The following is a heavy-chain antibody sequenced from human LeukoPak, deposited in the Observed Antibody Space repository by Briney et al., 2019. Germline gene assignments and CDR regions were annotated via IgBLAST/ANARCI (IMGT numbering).Heavy chain of an antibody. Sequence: ASVKVSCKVSGYTLTELSMHWARQAPGKGLEWLGGFDPEDGETIYAQKFQGRVTMTADTSTDTAYMELGSLRSEDTAVYYCATVLAPIAAVGDSNLDYWGQGTLVTVSS. D-gene: IGHD6-13*01. CDR3: ATVLAPIAAVGDSNLDY. CDR1: GYTLTELS. J-gene: IGHJ4*02. CDR2: FDPEDGET. V-gene: IGHV1-24*01.